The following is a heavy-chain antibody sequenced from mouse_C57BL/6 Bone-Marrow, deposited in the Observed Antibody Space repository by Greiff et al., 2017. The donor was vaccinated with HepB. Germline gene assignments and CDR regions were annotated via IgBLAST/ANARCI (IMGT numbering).Heavy chain of an antibody. CDR1: GYTFTSYG. D-gene: IGHD1-1*02. V-gene: IGHV1-81*01. CDR2: IYPRSGNT. Sequence: QVQLQQSGAELARPGASVKLSCKASGYTFTSYGLSWVKQRTGQGLEWIGEIYPRSGNTYYNEKFKGKATLTADKSSSTAYMELRSLTSEDSAVYFCAREVYYSDYFDYWGQGTTLTVSS. CDR3: AREVYYSDYFDY. J-gene: IGHJ2*01.